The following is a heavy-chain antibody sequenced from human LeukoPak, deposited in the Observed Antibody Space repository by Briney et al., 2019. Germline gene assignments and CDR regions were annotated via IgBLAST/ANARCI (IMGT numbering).Heavy chain of an antibody. J-gene: IGHJ4*02. Sequence: SETLSLTCAVYGGSFSGYYWSWIRQPPGEGLEWIGEIKHSGSTYYNPSLQSRVTISVDTSMNQFSLKVNSVTAADTAVYYCMRYQLAGLYWGPGTLVTVSS. CDR2: IKHSGST. D-gene: IGHD2-2*01. CDR1: GGSFSGYY. CDR3: MRYQLAGLY. V-gene: IGHV4-34*01.